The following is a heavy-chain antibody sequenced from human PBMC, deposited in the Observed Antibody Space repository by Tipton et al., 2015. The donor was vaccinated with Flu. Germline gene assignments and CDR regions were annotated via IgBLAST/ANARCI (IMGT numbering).Heavy chain of an antibody. CDR1: GGSISRGSYY. CDR3: ARRTYDKSGFDY. V-gene: IGHV4-61*02. Sequence: TLSLTCTVSGGSISRGSYYYNWIRQPAGKGLEWIGRIYTNANTNYKPSLKSRVTISKDTSKKQFSLNLISMTAADTAVYYCARRTYDKSGFDYWGQGTLVTVSS. CDR2: IYTNANT. D-gene: IGHD3-3*01. J-gene: IGHJ4*02.